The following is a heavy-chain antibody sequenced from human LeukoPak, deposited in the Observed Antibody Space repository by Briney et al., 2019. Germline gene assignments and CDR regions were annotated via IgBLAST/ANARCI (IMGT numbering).Heavy chain of an antibody. D-gene: IGHD3-10*01. CDR2: IRSKAYGGTT. CDR1: GFTFGDYA. V-gene: IGHV3-49*04. Sequence: GGSLRLSCTASGFTFGDYAMSWVRQGPGKGLEWVGFIRSKAYGGTTEYAASVKGRFTISRDDSKSIAYLQMNSLKTEDTAVYYCTRQVVVRGDPWDNWFDPWGQGTLVTVSS. CDR3: TRQVVVRGDPWDNWFDP. J-gene: IGHJ5*02.